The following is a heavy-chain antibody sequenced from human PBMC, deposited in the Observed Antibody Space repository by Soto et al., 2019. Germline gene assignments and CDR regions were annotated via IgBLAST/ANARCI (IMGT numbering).Heavy chain of an antibody. CDR1: GFTFSSYS. V-gene: IGHV3-21*01. CDR3: ARDRIPGDFWSGYLSYYYYYGMDV. D-gene: IGHD3-3*01. Sequence: EVQLVESGGGLVKPGGSLRLSCAASGFTFSSYSMNWVRQAPGKGLEWVSSISSSSSYIYYADSVKGRFTISRDNAKNSLYLQMNSLRAEDTAVYYCARDRIPGDFWSGYLSYYYYYGMDVWGQGTTVTVSS. CDR2: ISSSSSYI. J-gene: IGHJ6*02.